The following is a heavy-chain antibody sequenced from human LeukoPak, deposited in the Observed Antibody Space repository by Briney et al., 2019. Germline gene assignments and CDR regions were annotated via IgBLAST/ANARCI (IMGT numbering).Heavy chain of an antibody. D-gene: IGHD3-22*01. V-gene: IGHV3-30-3*01. CDR1: GFTFSSYA. Sequence: GGSLRLSCAASGFTFSSYAMHWVRQAPGKGLEWVAVISYDGSNKYYADSVKGRFTISRDNSKNTLYLQMNSLRAEDTAVYYCAKEDYDSSGYSQLDYWGQGTLVTVSS. CDR2: ISYDGSNK. J-gene: IGHJ4*02. CDR3: AKEDYDSSGYSQLDY.